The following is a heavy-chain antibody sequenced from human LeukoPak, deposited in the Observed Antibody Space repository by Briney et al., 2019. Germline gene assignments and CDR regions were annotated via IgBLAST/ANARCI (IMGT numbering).Heavy chain of an antibody. CDR2: VSSDGSKK. Sequence: GGSLRLSCVASGFTLRTYAMHWVRQAPGKGLEWVAVVSSDGSKKFYSDSVKGHFTISRDNSKNTLYLQMNSLRTEDTGVYFCVRDAGGYWGQGTLDTVSS. J-gene: IGHJ4*02. CDR1: GFTLRTYA. CDR3: VRDAGGY. V-gene: IGHV3-30-3*01. D-gene: IGHD1-14*01.